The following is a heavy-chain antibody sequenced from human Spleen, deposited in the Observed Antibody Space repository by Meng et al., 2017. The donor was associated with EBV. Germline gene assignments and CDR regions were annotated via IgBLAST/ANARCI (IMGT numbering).Heavy chain of an antibody. CDR2: SYWDDVN. D-gene: IGHD3-10*01. CDR3: AHRPNMDVLH. CDR1: GFSRITSGLG. J-gene: IGHJ4*02. V-gene: IGHV2-5*02. Sequence: QITLKEPGPTPVKPPQALTVACSFSGFSRITSGLGVGRIRQPPGKALKWLALSYWDDVNRYSPSLRSRLSITKDTSKNQVVLTMTDMDPVDTATYYCAHRPNMDVLHWGQGTLVTVSS.